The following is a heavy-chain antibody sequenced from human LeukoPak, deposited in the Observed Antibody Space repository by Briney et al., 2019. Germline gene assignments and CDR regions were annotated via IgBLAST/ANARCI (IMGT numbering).Heavy chain of an antibody. CDR1: GFPFSDYW. CDR2: IKQDGSAE. D-gene: IGHD2-21*01. Sequence: GGSLRLSCAASGFPFSDYWMSWVRQPPGKGLEWVANIKQDGSAEYYAGSVKGRFTISRDNAKNSLYLQMNSLTVDDTAVYYCARDRRPSIYGGLDSWGQGSLVTVSS. CDR3: ARDRRPSIYGGLDS. J-gene: IGHJ5*02. V-gene: IGHV3-7*01.